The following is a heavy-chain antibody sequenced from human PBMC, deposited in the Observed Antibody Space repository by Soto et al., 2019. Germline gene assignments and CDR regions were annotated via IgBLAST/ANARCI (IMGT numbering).Heavy chain of an antibody. CDR1: GGIFRNAW. CDR3: TTDSYMTNIIVRFDY. CDR2: VKSKTDGGTT. V-gene: IGHV3-15*07. D-gene: IGHD4-17*01. J-gene: IGHJ4*01. Sequence: GGSQRLSCAASGGIFRNAWINWVRQAPGKGLEWVGRVKSKTDGGTTDFAAPVKGRFAISRDDSKNMVYLEMNSLKTEDTAIYYCTTDSYMTNIIVRFDYWGHGTLVTVSS.